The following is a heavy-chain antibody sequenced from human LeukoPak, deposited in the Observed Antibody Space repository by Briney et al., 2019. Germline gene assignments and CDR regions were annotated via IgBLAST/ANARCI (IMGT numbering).Heavy chain of an antibody. Sequence: SQTLSLTCTVSGGSISSGDYYWSWIRQPPGKGLEWIGYIYYSGSTYCNPSLKSRVTISVDTSKNQFSLKLSSVTAADTAVYYCARDPRYYYDSSGYYSYGMDVWGQGTTVTVSS. V-gene: IGHV4-30-4*01. CDR1: GGSISSGDYY. J-gene: IGHJ6*02. CDR3: ARDPRYYYDSSGYYSYGMDV. CDR2: IYYSGST. D-gene: IGHD3-22*01.